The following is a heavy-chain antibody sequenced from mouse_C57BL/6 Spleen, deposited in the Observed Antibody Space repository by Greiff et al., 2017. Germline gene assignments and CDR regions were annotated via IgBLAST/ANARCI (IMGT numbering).Heavy chain of an antibody. D-gene: IGHD4-1*01. CDR2: IHPNSGST. CDR3: ARNWDQAWVAY. CDR1: GYTFTSYW. J-gene: IGHJ3*01. Sequence: QVQLQQPGAELVKPGASVKLSCKASGYTFTSYWMHWVKQRPGQGLEWIGMIHPNSGSTNYNEKFKSKATLTVDKSSSTAYMQLSSLTSEDSAVYYCARNWDQAWVAYWGQGTLVTVSA. V-gene: IGHV1-64*01.